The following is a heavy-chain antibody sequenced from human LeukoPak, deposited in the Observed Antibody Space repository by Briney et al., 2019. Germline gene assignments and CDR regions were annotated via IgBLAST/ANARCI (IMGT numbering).Heavy chain of an antibody. Sequence: KPSETLSLTCAVYGGSFGGYYWSWIRQPPGKGLEWIGEINHSGSTNYNPSLKSRVTISIDTSKNQFSLKLSSVTAADTAVYYCARGRTGYGSSWYVYWGQGTLLTVSS. D-gene: IGHD6-13*01. CDR2: INHSGST. CDR1: GGSFGGYY. V-gene: IGHV4-34*01. CDR3: ARGRTGYGSSWYVY. J-gene: IGHJ4*02.